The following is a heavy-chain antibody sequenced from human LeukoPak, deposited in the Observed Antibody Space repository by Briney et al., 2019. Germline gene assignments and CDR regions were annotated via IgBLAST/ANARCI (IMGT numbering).Heavy chain of an antibody. Sequence: SETLSLTCTVSGYSISSGYYWGWIRQPPVRGLEWNGSIYHSGSTYYNPSLKSRVTISVDTSKNQFSLKLSSVTAADTAVYYCAIVPTNWYFDLWGRGTLVTVSS. CDR2: IYHSGST. V-gene: IGHV4-38-2*02. J-gene: IGHJ2*01. D-gene: IGHD1/OR15-1a*01. CDR1: GYSISSGYY. CDR3: AIVPTNWYFDL.